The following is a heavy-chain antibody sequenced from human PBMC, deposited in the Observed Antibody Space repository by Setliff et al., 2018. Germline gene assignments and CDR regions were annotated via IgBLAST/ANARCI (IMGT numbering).Heavy chain of an antibody. CDR1: GFTVSSNY. V-gene: IGHV3-7*03. D-gene: IGHD3-16*02. J-gene: IGHJ4*02. Sequence: GGSLRLSCAASGFTVSSNYMSWVRQAPGKGLEWVANIKQDGSEKYYVDSVKGRFTISRDNANNSLYLQMNSLRAEDTAVYYCARVYGASVWWNYPVDYWGQGTLVTVSS. CDR2: IKQDGSEK. CDR3: ARVYGASVWWNYPVDY.